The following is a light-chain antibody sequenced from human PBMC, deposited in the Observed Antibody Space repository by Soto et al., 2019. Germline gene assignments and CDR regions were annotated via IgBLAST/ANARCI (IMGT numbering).Light chain of an antibody. CDR1: SSDVGSYNL. V-gene: IGLV2-23*01. CDR2: EGS. J-gene: IGLJ2*01. Sequence: QSVLTQPASVSGSPGQLITISCTGTSSDVGSYNLVSWYQQHPGKAPKLMIYEGSKRPSGVSNRFSGSKSGNTASLTISGLQAEDEADYYCCSYAGSSTWVFGGGTQLTVL. CDR3: CSYAGSSTWV.